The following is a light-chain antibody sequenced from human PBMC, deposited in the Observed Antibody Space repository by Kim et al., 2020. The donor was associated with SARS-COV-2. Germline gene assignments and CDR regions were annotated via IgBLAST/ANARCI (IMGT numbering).Light chain of an antibody. CDR3: SSYTSSDTYV. Sequence: GQSVTISCTGTSNDVGDSDRVCWYQQSPGTAPKLVIYEVSNRPSGVPDRFSASKSDNTASLTISGLQAEDEADYYCSSYTSSDTYVFGTGTKVTVL. CDR2: EVS. V-gene: IGLV2-18*02. CDR1: SNDVGDSDR. J-gene: IGLJ1*01.